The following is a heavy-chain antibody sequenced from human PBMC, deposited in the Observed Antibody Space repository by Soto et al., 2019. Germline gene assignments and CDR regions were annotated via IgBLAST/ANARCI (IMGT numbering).Heavy chain of an antibody. D-gene: IGHD3-3*01. J-gene: IGHJ4*02. CDR2: IFWDDDK. Sequence: SGPTLVNPTQTLTLTCTFSGFSLSTSGLGVGWIRQSPGKALEWLALIFWDDDKRHSPSLKSRVTITKDTSRNQVALTMANMDPVDTATYYCVHSRRIGPKTGANYYFWDSWGQGTLVTVSS. CDR3: VHSRRIGPKTGANYYFWDS. V-gene: IGHV2-5*02. CDR1: GFSLSTSGLG.